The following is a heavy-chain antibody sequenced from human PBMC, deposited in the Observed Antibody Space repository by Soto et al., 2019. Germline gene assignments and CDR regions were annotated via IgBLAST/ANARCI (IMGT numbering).Heavy chain of an antibody. CDR1: GGSFKSGSYS. CDR2: VYHTGRT. D-gene: IGHD3-3*01. CDR3: ARDFAYFDC. V-gene: IGHV4-61*01. J-gene: IGHJ4*02. Sequence: QVQLQESGPGLVKPAETLSRTCTVSGGSFKSGSYSWSWIRQPPGKGLEWIGYVYHTGRTSYNPSLKSRVSIPMDTSKNQFSLNLDTVTDADTAVYFCARDFAYFDCWGQGTPVTVSS.